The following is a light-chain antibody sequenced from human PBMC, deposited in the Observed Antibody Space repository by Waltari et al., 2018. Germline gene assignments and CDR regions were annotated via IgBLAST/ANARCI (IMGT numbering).Light chain of an antibody. CDR1: VLAKKKY. Sequence: SYELTQPSSVSVSPGQTARITCSGDVLAKKKYARWFQQQPGQAPVLVIYKDSERPSGVPARFSGSSSGTTVTLTISGAQVEDEADYYCYSAADYRGVFGGGTKLTVL. CDR2: KDS. CDR3: YSAADYRGV. J-gene: IGLJ3*02. V-gene: IGLV3-27*01.